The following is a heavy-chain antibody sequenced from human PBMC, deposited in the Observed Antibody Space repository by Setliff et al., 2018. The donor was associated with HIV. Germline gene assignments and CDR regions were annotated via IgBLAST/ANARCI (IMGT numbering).Heavy chain of an antibody. CDR2: FYPGDFDT. J-gene: IGHJ3*02. Sequence: PGESLTISCKGSGYSFTNFWIGWVRQRPGKGLESMGIFYPGDFDTRYSPSFEGQVTMSAEKSISTAYLQWDSLKASDTAIYYCARHFSVAGDAFDIWGQGTMVTVSS. D-gene: IGHD6-19*01. V-gene: IGHV5-51*01. CDR3: ARHFSVAGDAFDI. CDR1: GYSFTNFW.